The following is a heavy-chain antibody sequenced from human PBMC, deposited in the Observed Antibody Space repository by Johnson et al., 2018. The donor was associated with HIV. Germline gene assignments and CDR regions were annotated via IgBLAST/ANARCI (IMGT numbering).Heavy chain of an antibody. J-gene: IGHJ3*02. CDR2: MNWNGGST. V-gene: IGHV3-20*04. Sequence: EVQLVESGGGVVRPGGSLRLSCAASGFTFDDYGLSWVRQAPGKGLEWVSGMNWNGGSTGYADSVKGRCTISRDNAKNSLYLQMNSLRAEDTALYYCARGRPWGWELRRDAFDIWGQGTMVTVSS. D-gene: IGHD1-26*01. CDR3: ARGRPWGWELRRDAFDI. CDR1: GFTFDDYG.